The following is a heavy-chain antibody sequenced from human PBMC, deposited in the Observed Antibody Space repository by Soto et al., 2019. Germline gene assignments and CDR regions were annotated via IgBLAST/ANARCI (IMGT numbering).Heavy chain of an antibody. Sequence: EVQLVQSGAEMKKPGESLKISCKASGYSFTTYWIGWVRQMPGKGLEWMGIIYPGDSDTKYSPSLQGQVSISADTYISTAYLQWTSLKASDTAMYYCARSRRGAYSSGWYSPSGYYNYGIDVWGQGTKVAVSS. CDR1: GYSFTTYW. CDR3: ARSRRGAYSSGWYSPSGYYNYGIDV. CDR2: IYPGDSDT. V-gene: IGHV5-51*01. D-gene: IGHD6-19*01. J-gene: IGHJ6*02.